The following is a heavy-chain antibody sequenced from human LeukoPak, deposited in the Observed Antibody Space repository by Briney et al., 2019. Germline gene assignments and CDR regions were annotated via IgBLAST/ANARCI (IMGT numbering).Heavy chain of an antibody. V-gene: IGHV3-33*01. CDR1: GFTFSSYG. CDR3: AGDYLPLGMVRGVVDP. CDR2: IWYDGSNK. D-gene: IGHD3-10*01. J-gene: IGHJ5*02. Sequence: LPGGPLRLSCAASGFTFSSYGMHWVRQAPGKGLEWVAVIWYDGSNKYYADSVKGRFTISRDNSKNTLYLQMNSLRAEDTAVYYCAGDYLPLGMVRGVVDPWGQGTLVTVSS.